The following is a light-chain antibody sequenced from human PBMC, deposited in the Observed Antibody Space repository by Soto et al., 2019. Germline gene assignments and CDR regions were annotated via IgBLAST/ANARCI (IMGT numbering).Light chain of an antibody. CDR1: RSNIGAGYD. J-gene: IGLJ3*02. CDR2: GTN. CDR3: QSYANRRSGSRV. V-gene: IGLV1-40*01. Sequence: QSVLTQPPSVSGAPGQRVTISCTGSRSNIGAGYDVHWYQQLPGTAPKLLIYGTNNRPSGVPDRFSGSKSGMSASLPITGLQAAEEANYYCQSYANRRSGSRVFGGGTKLTVL.